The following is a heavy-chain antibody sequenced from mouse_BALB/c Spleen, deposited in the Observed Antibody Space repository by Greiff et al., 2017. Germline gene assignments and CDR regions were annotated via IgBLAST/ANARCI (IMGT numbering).Heavy chain of an antibody. V-gene: IGHV1-9*01. D-gene: IGHD2-14*01. Sequence: LMQPGASVTISCKATGYTFSSYWIEWVKQRPGHGLEWSGEILPGSGSTNYNEKFKGKATYTADTSSNTAYMQRSSLTSEDSAVYYCARREYDGYFDVWGAGTTVTVSS. CDR2: ILPGSGST. CDR3: ARREYDGYFDV. J-gene: IGHJ1*01. CDR1: GYTFSSYW.